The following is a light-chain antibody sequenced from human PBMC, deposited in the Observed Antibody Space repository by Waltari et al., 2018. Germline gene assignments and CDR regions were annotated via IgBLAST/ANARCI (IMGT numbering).Light chain of an antibody. J-gene: IGLJ2*01. CDR3: AAWDDSLSGVV. CDR2: RNN. Sequence: QTVLTQPHSPSETPQQRLTISCSGSRSNSGNKNLYWNQQLPGTAHKLLIYRNNQRPSGVPDRFSGSKSGTSASLAISGLRSEDEADYYCAAWDDSLSGVVFGGGTKLTVL. CDR1: RSNSGNKN. V-gene: IGLV1-47*01.